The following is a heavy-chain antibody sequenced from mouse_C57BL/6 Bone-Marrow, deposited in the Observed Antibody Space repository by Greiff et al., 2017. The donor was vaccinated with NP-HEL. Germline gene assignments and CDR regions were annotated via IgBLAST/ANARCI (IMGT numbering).Heavy chain of an antibody. J-gene: IGHJ2*01. Sequence: QVQLQQSGAELVRPGTSVKMSCKASGYTFTNYWIGWAKQRPGHGLEWIGDIYPGGGYTNYNEKFKGKATLTADKSSSTAYMQFSSLTAEDSAIYYCARINYYGNYENYFDCWGQGTTLTVSS. CDR3: ARINYYGNYENYFDC. D-gene: IGHD2-1*01. CDR2: IYPGGGYT. V-gene: IGHV1-63*01. CDR1: GYTFTNYW.